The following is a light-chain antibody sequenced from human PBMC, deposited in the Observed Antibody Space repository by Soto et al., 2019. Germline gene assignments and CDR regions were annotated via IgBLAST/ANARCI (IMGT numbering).Light chain of an antibody. V-gene: IGKV1-5*01. CDR1: QSISRW. Sequence: DIQMTQSPSTLSASVGDRVTITCRASQSISRWLAWYQQKSGKAPKLLIYDVSRLESGVPSRFSGRGSGTESTLTIRSLQPNDFATYYCKQYDTYWTCGQGTKVYIK. CDR2: DVS. J-gene: IGKJ1*01. CDR3: KQYDTYWT.